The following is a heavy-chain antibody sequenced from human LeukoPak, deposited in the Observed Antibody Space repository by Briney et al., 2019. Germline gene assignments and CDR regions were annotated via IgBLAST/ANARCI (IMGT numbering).Heavy chain of an antibody. CDR1: GVTFNSYA. CDR3: ALLSGDYGY. D-gene: IGHD4-17*01. J-gene: IGHJ4*02. V-gene: IGHV3-23*01. Sequence: GGSLRLSCAASGVTFNSYAVSWGRQAPGKGVEWVSAISDSGDNTYYADSVKGRFTISRDNSKNTLYLQMNSLRAEDTAVYYCALLSGDYGYWGQGTLVTVSS. CDR2: ISDSGDNT.